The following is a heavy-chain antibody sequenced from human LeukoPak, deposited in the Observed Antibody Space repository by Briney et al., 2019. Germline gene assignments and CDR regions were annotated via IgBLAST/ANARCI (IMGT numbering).Heavy chain of an antibody. D-gene: IGHD3-22*01. V-gene: IGHV5-10-1*01. CDR3: AKVYSSAYPLDS. CDR1: GYTFTTYW. Sequence: GESLKISCQGSGYTFTTYWITWVRQLPGEGLEWMGRIDPSDSFTEYSPSFQGHVTISSDKSINTAYLQWSSLKASDTAMYFCAKVYSSAYPLDSWGQGTLVTVSS. CDR2: IDPSDSFT. J-gene: IGHJ4*02.